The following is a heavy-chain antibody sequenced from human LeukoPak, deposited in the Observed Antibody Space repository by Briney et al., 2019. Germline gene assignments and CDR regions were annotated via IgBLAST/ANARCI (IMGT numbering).Heavy chain of an antibody. CDR1: GFTFSSYW. CDR3: ATEYYGSVSYYDY. J-gene: IGHJ4*02. D-gene: IGHD3-10*01. Sequence: GGSLRLSCAASGFTFSSYWMSWVRQAPGKGLEWVSYISSRTGTIYYTDSVRGRFTISTDNAKNSLYLQMNSLRAEDTAVYYCATEYYGSVSYYDYWGQGTLVTASS. V-gene: IGHV3-48*04. CDR2: ISSRTGTI.